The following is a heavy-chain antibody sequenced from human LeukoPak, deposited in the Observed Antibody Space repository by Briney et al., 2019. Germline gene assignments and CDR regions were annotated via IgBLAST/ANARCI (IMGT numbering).Heavy chain of an antibody. CDR3: ARGPLTMVRGVIISGWFDP. J-gene: IGHJ5*02. D-gene: IGHD3-10*01. V-gene: IGHV1-8*02. CDR2: MNPNSGNT. Sequence: ASVKVSCKASGYTFTSYDINWVRQATGQGLEWMGWMNPNSGNTGYAQKFQGRVTMTRDTSISTAYMELSRLRSDDTAVYYCARGPLTMVRGVIISGWFDPWGQGTLVTVSS. CDR1: GYTFTSYD.